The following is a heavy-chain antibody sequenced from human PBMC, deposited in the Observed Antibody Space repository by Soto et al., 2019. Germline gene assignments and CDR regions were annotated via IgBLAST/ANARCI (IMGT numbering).Heavy chain of an antibody. CDR3: AKGQSKNPGTAVDFDL. CDR1: GFTFDDYA. Sequence: EVQLVASGGGLVQPGRSLRLSCAASGFTFDDYAMHWVRQAPGKGLEWVSGISWNSGSVGYAASVKGRFTISRDNAKNSLDLKLNSLRAEDTAVYYVAKGQSKNPGTAVDFDLWGQGALISVSS. J-gene: IGHJ5*02. CDR2: ISWNSGSV. V-gene: IGHV3-9*01. D-gene: IGHD1-1*01.